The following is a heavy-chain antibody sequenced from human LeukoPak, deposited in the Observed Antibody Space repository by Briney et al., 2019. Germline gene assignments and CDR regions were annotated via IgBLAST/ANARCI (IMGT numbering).Heavy chain of an antibody. V-gene: IGHV3-11*01. CDR3: ARGGASYDILTGYYPFDY. Sequence: GGTLRLSCAASGFTFSDYYFSWIRQAPGKGLEWVSYISSSGSTIYYADSVQGRFTISRDDAKNSLCLQMNSLRADDTAVYYCARGGASYDILTGYYPFDYWGQGTLVTVSS. J-gene: IGHJ4*02. D-gene: IGHD3-9*01. CDR2: ISSSGSTI. CDR1: GFTFSDYY.